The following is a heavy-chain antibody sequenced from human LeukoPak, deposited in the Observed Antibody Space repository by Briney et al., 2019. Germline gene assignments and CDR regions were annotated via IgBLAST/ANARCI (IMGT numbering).Heavy chain of an antibody. D-gene: IGHD4-11*01. Sequence: PGGSLRLSCAASGFTFSTYWMSWVRQAPGKGLEWVANIKEDGGEKNYVDSVKGRFTISRDNARNSLHLQMNSLRAEDTAMYYCATYSRSSGWFDPRGQGTLVTVPS. CDR2: IKEDGGEK. CDR1: GFTFSTYW. J-gene: IGHJ5*02. CDR3: ATYSRSSGWFDP. V-gene: IGHV3-7*01.